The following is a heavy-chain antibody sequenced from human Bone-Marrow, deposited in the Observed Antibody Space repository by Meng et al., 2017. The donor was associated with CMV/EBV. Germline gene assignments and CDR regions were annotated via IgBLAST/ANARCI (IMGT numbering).Heavy chain of an antibody. CDR2: NNPSGGST. CDR1: GYTLTNYS. V-gene: IGHV1-46*01. Sequence: ASVKVSCKASGYTLTNYSMHLVRQAPGQGLEWMGINNPSGGSTTYAQMFQGRVTMTRDTSISTAYMELSRLRSDDTAVYYCARSEGYYYYGMDVWGQGTTVTVSS. CDR3: ARSEGYYYYGMDV. J-gene: IGHJ6*02.